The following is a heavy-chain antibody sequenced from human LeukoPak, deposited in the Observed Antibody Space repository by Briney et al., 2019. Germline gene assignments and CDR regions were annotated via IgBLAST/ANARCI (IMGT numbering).Heavy chain of an antibody. J-gene: IGHJ6*03. CDR1: GYTFTSYG. CDR2: ISAYNGNT. V-gene: IGHV1-18*01. D-gene: IGHD3-10*01. CDR3: ARESRHVLLWFGELNYYYYYMDV. Sequence: GASVKVSCKASGYTFTSYGISWVRQAPGQGLEWMGWISAYNGNTNYAQKFQGRVTITADKSTSTAYMELSSLRSEDTAVYYCARESRHVLLWFGELNYYYYYMDVWGKGTTVTVSS.